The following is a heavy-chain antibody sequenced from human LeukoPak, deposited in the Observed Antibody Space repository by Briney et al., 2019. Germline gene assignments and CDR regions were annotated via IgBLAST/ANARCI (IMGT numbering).Heavy chain of an antibody. CDR3: ARDSADQYYDILTGYLRSFPPTDY. D-gene: IGHD3-9*01. CDR1: GYTFTGYY. CDR2: INPNSGGT. V-gene: IGHV1-2*02. J-gene: IGHJ4*02. Sequence: GASVKVSCKASGYTFTGYYMHWVRQAPGQGLEWMGWINPNSGGTNYAQKFQGRVTMTTDTSTSTAYMELRSLRSDDTAVYYCARDSADQYYDILTGYLRSFPPTDYWGQGTLVTVSS.